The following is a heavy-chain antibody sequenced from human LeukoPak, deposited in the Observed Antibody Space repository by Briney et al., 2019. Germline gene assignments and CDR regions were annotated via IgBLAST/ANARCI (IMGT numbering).Heavy chain of an antibody. CDR3: ARGTPEGYYGSGSYYHRTYYFDY. D-gene: IGHD3-10*01. CDR2: INHSGXT. Sequence: PSETLSLTCAVYGGSFSGYYWSWIRQPPGXGLEWIGEINHSGXTXYNPSLKSRVTISVDTSKNQFSLKLSSVTAADTAVYYCARGTPEGYYGSGSYYHRTYYFDYWGQGTLVTVSS. CDR1: GGSFSGYY. J-gene: IGHJ4*02. V-gene: IGHV4-34*01.